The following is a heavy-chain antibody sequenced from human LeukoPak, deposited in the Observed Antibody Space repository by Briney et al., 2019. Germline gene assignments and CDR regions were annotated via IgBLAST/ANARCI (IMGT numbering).Heavy chain of an antibody. Sequence: GQSLRLSCTASGPYIQDYAMHWVRQAPGKGLEWVSGIFGNRKRVDYADSVKGRFTVSRDNAKNSLYLQMNNLRLEDTALYYCIKETSAGGLDYWGQGTLVTVSS. V-gene: IGHV3-9*01. CDR2: IFGNRKRV. J-gene: IGHJ4*02. CDR3: IKETSAGGLDY. D-gene: IGHD4-23*01. CDR1: GPYIQDYA.